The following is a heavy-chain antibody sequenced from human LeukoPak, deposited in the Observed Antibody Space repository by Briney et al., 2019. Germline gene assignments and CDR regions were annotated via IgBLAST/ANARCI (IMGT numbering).Heavy chain of an antibody. CDR2: ISGSGGST. D-gene: IGHD3-22*01. CDR1: GFTFSSYG. CDR3: ASLYYDRTNEPIGAFDI. V-gene: IGHV3-23*01. J-gene: IGHJ3*02. Sequence: PGGSLRLSCAASGFTFSSYGMSWVRQAPGKGLEWVSAISGSGGSTYYADSVKGRFTISRDNSKNTLFLQMNSLRAEDTAVYYCASLYYDRTNEPIGAFDIWGQGTMVTVSS.